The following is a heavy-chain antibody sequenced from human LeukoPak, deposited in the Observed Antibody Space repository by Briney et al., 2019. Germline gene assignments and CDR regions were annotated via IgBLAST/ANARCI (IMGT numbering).Heavy chain of an antibody. Sequence: PGGSLRLSCAASGFTFSSYWMSWVRQPPGKGLEWVANIKEDGSEEHYVDSLKGRFTISRDNTKNSLYLQMSNLRVEDTAIYYCARDEPGYGEFLLYWGQGTLVTVSS. CDR2: IKEDGSEE. CDR3: ARDEPGYGEFLLY. V-gene: IGHV3-7*01. CDR1: GFTFSSYW. D-gene: IGHD3-10*01. J-gene: IGHJ4*02.